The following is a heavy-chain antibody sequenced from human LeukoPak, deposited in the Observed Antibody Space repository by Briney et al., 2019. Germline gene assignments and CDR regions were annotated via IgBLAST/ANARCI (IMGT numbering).Heavy chain of an antibody. Sequence: PSETLSLTCTVSGGSISSGSYYWSWIRQPAGKGLEWIGRIYTSGSTNYNPSLKSRVTISVDTSKNQFSLKLNSVTAADTAVYYCARDRRAFDIWGQGTMVTVSS. CDR3: ARDRRAFDI. V-gene: IGHV4-61*02. CDR1: GGSISSGSYY. CDR2: IYTSGST. J-gene: IGHJ3*02.